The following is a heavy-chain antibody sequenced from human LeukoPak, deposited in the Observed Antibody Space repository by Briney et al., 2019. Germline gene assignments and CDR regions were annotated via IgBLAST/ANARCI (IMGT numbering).Heavy chain of an antibody. V-gene: IGHV3-33*01. CDR2: TWYDGGNQ. Sequence: GGSLRLSCITSGFTFSNYGFHWVRQAPGKGLEWTAATWYDGGNQYYPDSVKGRFTVSRDNSKNTIYLQMNSLRIEDTAMYYCARDLSSSWSPGVWGQGTMVSVSS. D-gene: IGHD6-13*01. CDR3: ARDLSSSWSPGV. CDR1: GFTFSNYG. J-gene: IGHJ3*01.